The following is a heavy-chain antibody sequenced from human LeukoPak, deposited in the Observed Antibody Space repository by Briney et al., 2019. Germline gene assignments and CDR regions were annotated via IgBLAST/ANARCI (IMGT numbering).Heavy chain of an antibody. CDR3: AKAGNGFGN. J-gene: IGHJ4*02. CDR2: IKQDGGEK. D-gene: IGHD2-8*01. CDR1: GFTFSTNW. V-gene: IGHV3-7*01. Sequence: PGGSLRLSCAASGFTFSTNWMSWVRQAPGKGLEWVANIKQDGGEKNYVDSVKGRFTISRDNAKSSLYLQMNSLRVEDTAVYYRAKAGNGFGNWGQGALVTVSS.